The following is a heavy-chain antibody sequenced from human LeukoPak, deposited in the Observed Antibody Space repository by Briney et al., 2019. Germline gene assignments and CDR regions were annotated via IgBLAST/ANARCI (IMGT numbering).Heavy chain of an antibody. D-gene: IGHD1-1*01. CDR3: AVAGIEVERVYYYYYGMDV. Sequence: ASVKVSCKASGYTFTSYYMHWVRQAPGQGLEWMGIINPSGGSTSYAQKFQGRVTMTRDTSTSTVYMELSSLRSEDTAVYYCAVAGIEVERVYYYYYGMDVWGQGTTVTVSS. V-gene: IGHV1-46*01. CDR1: GYTFTSYY. CDR2: INPSGGST. J-gene: IGHJ6*02.